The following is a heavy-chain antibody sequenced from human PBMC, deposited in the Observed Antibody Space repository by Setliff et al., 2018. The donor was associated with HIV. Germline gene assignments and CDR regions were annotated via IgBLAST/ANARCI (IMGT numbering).Heavy chain of an antibody. CDR2: VYNSGSA. J-gene: IGHJ2*01. CDR1: GGSINSGTYY. Sequence: SETMSLTCTVSGGSINSGTYYWSWIRQPAGKGLEWIGRVYNSGSANYNPSLTSRVTMSVDTSKNQFSLNLNSLTAADTAIYYCARGAEYPNWYFDLWGRGTLVTVSS. CDR3: ARGAEYPNWYFDL. V-gene: IGHV4-61*02.